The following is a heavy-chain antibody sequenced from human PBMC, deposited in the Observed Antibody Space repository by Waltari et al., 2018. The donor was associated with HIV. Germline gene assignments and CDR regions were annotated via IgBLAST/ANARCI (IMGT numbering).Heavy chain of an antibody. Sequence: ELQLVESGGGLVQPGGSLRLSCAAYGFSFRSYWMRWVRQAPGKGLEWVANIKQDGSAKYYVNSVKGRFTISRDNAKNSLYLQMNSLRAEDTAVYYCATSYDSSGCDWGQGTLVTVSS. D-gene: IGHD3-22*01. J-gene: IGHJ4*02. V-gene: IGHV3-7*01. CDR2: IKQDGSAK. CDR3: ATSYDSSGCD. CDR1: GFSFRSYW.